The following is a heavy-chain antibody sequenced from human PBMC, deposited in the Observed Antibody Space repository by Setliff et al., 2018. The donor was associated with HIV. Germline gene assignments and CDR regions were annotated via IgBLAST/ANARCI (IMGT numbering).Heavy chain of an antibody. CDR3: AKSGYCGSSTCRNYFYYMDV. Sequence: GGSLRLSCGASGFTFSNYAMRWVRQAPGKGLAWVSGISGSGISTYNADSVKGRFTISRDNSNNTLYLQMNSLRAEDTAVYYCAKSGYCGSSTCRNYFYYMDVWGKGTTVTVSS. J-gene: IGHJ6*03. D-gene: IGHD2-2*01. CDR2: ISGSGIST. V-gene: IGHV3-23*01. CDR1: GFTFSNYA.